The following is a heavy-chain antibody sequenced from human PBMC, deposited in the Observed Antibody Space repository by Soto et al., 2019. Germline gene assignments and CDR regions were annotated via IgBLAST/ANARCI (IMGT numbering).Heavy chain of an antibody. CDR2: IFYSGTT. J-gene: IGHJ6*04. CDR3: ARDLWVEPELYYYGMDV. D-gene: IGHD1-1*01. V-gene: IGHV4-30-4*01. CDR1: GDSISSADYY. Sequence: TSETLSLTCTVSGDSISSADYYWSWIRQTPGKGLEWIGHIFYSGTTYYNPSLKSRLTISVDTSKNHFSLRLTSVTAADTAVYYCARDLWVEPELYYYGMDVWGKGTTVTVSS.